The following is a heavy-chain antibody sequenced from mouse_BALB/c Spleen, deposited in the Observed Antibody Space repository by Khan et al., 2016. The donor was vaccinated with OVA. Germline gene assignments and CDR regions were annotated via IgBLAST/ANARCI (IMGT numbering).Heavy chain of an antibody. CDR3: EKHADGNDGYYDYAMDY. J-gene: IGHJ4*01. V-gene: IGHV1-62-2*01. CDR1: GYTITEYI. CDR2: FYPGSGTI. Sequence: QVQLQQSGAELVKPGASVKLSCKASGYTITEYILYWLKQRSGQGLEWIGWFYPGSGTIKFNEKFKDKATLTADKSSSTVYMELCRLTSEDSAVEFCEKHADGNDGYYDYAMDYWGQGTSVTVSS. D-gene: IGHD2-3*01.